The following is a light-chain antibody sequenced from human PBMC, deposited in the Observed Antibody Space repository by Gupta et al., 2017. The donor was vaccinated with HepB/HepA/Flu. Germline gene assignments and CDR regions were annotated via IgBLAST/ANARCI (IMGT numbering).Light chain of an antibody. CDR1: QSVSSSY. CDR3: CQEGTSRPT. CDR2: GAS. J-gene: IGKJ1*01. Sequence: EIVLTQSPGTLSLSPGERATLSFRASQSVSSSYLASYQQRPGQAPRLLIYGASSRATAISDRLSGSRSGRAFTLTIIRMVPQDFVVYYCCQEGTSRPTFGQGTRLKIK. V-gene: IGKV3-20*01.